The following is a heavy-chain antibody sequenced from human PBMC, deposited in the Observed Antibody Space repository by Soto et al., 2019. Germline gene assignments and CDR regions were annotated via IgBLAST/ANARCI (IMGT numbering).Heavy chain of an antibody. CDR1: GFTFDEYA. CDR3: ARATQSYYDTSGYYSYVH. V-gene: IGHV3-20*04. D-gene: IGHD3-22*01. CDR2: INWNGGSK. J-gene: IGHJ4*02. Sequence: EVQLVESGGGVVRPGGSLRLSCAASGFTFDEYALTWVRQAPGKGLEWVAGINWNGGSKGYADSVKGRFTISRDNAKSSRYVQMNNLRAEDTAFYFCARATQSYYDTSGYYSYVHWGQGAQVTVSS.